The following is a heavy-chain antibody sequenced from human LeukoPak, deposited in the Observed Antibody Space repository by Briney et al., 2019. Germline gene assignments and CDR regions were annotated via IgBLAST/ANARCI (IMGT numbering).Heavy chain of an antibody. CDR3: ASDHGGGNLKGAYFDY. Sequence: SQTLSLTCAISGDSVSSNSAAWNWIRQSPSRGLEWLGRTYYRSRWYNDYAVSVQTRITINRDTSKNQFSLHLSSVTPEDSAVYYCASDHGGGNLKGAYFDYWGQGTPVTVSA. J-gene: IGHJ4*02. CDR2: TYYRSRWYN. V-gene: IGHV6-1*01. CDR1: GDSVSSNSAA. D-gene: IGHD4-23*01.